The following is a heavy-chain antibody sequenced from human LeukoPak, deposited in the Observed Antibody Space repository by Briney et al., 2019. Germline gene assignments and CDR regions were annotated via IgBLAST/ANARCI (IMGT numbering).Heavy chain of an antibody. CDR3: VRGSPGYSSSWHAY. V-gene: IGHV3-74*01. CDR2: INSDATST. CDR1: GFMLSSTW. D-gene: IGHD6-13*01. Sequence: GGSLRLSCAASGFMLSSTWMHWVRQAPGKGLVWVSRINSDATSTSYADSVRGRFTISRDDAKNTMYLQMNSLRAEDTAMYFCVRGSPGYSSSWHAYWGQGTLVTVSS. J-gene: IGHJ4*02.